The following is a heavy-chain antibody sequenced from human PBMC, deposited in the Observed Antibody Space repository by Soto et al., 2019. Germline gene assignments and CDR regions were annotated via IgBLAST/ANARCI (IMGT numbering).Heavy chain of an antibody. CDR1: GASITGSSY. V-gene: IGHV4-4*07. D-gene: IGHD2-8*02. Sequence: SEPLSLTCTVYGASITGSSYWSWIRQPAGKGLEWIGRFSLSGTTNYNPSLRSRVTMSADVSKNQFSLRLTSVTAADTALYYCARGLTPPGAPAWYYFDSWGQGTLVTVSS. J-gene: IGHJ4*02. CDR2: FSLSGTT. CDR3: ARGLTPPGAPAWYYFDS.